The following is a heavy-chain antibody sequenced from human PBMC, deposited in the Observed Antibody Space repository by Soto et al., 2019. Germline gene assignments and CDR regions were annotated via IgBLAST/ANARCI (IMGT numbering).Heavy chain of an antibody. D-gene: IGHD3-22*01. J-gene: IGHJ3*01. CDR2: INAGNGNT. Sequence: QVQLVQSGAEVKKPGASVNISCKASGYTFISYAIHWARQAPGQRLEWMGWINAGNGNTKYSQKFQGRVTITRDTSASTVYMELSILRSEDTATYYCARPGSYMIVAFALWGQGTTVTVSS. CDR3: ARPGSYMIVAFAL. CDR1: GYTFISYA. V-gene: IGHV1-3*01.